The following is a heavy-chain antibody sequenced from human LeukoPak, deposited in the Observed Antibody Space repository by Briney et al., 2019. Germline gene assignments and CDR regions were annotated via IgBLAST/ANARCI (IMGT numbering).Heavy chain of an antibody. Sequence: TSETLSLTCTVSGGSISSYYWSWIRQPAGKGLEWIGRIYTSGSTNYNPSLKSRVTMSVDTSKNQFSLKLSSVTAADTAVYYCARESWSYLDPYYFDYWGQGTLVTVSS. CDR1: GGSISSYY. CDR2: IYTSGST. CDR3: ARESWSYLDPYYFDY. D-gene: IGHD1-26*01. J-gene: IGHJ4*02. V-gene: IGHV4-4*07.